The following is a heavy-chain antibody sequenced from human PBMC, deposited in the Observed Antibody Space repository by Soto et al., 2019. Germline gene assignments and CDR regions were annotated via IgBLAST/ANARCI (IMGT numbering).Heavy chain of an antibody. V-gene: IGHV6-1*01. CDR2: TYYRSKWFN. D-gene: IGHD2-8*01. Sequence: SQTLSLTCAISGDSVSTNSATWGWIRQSPSRGLEWLGRTYYRSKWFNDYAVSVEGRITINPDTSNNQVSLQLNSVTPDDTAVYYCARLIGNSWLDSWGQGTLVTVSS. CDR1: GDSVSTNSAT. J-gene: IGHJ5*01. CDR3: ARLIGNSWLDS.